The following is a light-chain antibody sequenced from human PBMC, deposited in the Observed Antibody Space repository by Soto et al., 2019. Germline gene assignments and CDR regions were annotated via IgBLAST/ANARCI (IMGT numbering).Light chain of an antibody. CDR2: GAS. J-gene: IGKJ1*01. Sequence: EIVMTQSPATLSVSPGERATLSCRASQSVSSNLAWYQQKPGQAPRLLIYGASTRATSIPARFSGSGSGTEFTLTISSLQSEDFAVYYCQQYNNWPGTFGQGTKVVIK. CDR1: QSVSSN. V-gene: IGKV3-15*01. CDR3: QQYNNWPGT.